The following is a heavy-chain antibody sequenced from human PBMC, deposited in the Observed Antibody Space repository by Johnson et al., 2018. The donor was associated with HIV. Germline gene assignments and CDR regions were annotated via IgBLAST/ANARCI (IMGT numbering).Heavy chain of an antibody. CDR1: GFTLNDYA. D-gene: IGHD3-10*01. CDR3: VKDRGIRGFIRGAFDM. CDR2: INWNSGTI. Sequence: VESGGGLVQPGRSLRLSCAASGFTLNDYAMHWVRQAPGKGLEWVSGINWNSGTIVYADSVKGRFTISRDNAKNSMYLRMNSLRAEDTAFYYCVKDRGIRGFIRGAFDMWGQGTMVTVSS. V-gene: IGHV3-9*01. J-gene: IGHJ3*02.